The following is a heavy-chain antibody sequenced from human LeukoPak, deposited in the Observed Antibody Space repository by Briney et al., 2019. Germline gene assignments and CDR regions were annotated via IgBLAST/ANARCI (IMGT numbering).Heavy chain of an antibody. V-gene: IGHV3-21*04. J-gene: IGHJ4*02. Sequence: GGSLRLSCAASGFTFSSYSMNWVRQAPGKGLEWVSSISSSSSSIYYADSVKGRFAISRDNSKNTLYLQMNSLRAEDTAVYYCAKEGVSAAAGIQFDYWGQGTLVTVSS. CDR1: GFTFSSYS. CDR3: AKEGVSAAAGIQFDY. CDR2: ISSSSSSI. D-gene: IGHD6-13*01.